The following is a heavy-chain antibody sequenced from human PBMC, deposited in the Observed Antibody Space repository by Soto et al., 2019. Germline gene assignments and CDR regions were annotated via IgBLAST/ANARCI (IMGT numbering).Heavy chain of an antibody. CDR1: VFTFNSYA. J-gene: IGHJ4*01. D-gene: IGHD6-6*01. Sequence: QAWGSLRLSGAASVFTFNSYAMNWVRQAPGKGLAWVSAIGTDSNTYYADSVKGRFTISRDNSRTTLYLQMNSLRADDTALYYCVRKYPGTRPFDYWGQGTLVTVSS. CDR2: IGTDSNT. CDR3: VRKYPGTRPFDY. V-gene: IGHV3-23*01.